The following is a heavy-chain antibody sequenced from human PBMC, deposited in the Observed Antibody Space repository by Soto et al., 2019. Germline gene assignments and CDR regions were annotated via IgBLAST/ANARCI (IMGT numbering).Heavy chain of an antibody. D-gene: IGHD3-3*01. V-gene: IGHV3-73*02. Sequence: EVQLVESGGGLVQPGGSLKLSCAASGFSFSGSAIHWVRQASGKGLEWVGRIRIKTHNYATSYAASVGGRFTISRDDSKNTAYLQMNSLKPEDTAVYYCTRPRMEWPTYYYGMDVWGQGTTVTVSS. CDR3: TRPRMEWPTYYYGMDV. CDR2: IRIKTHNYAT. CDR1: GFSFSGSA. J-gene: IGHJ6*02.